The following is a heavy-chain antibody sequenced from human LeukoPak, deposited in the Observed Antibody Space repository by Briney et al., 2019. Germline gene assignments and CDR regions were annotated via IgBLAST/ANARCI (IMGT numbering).Heavy chain of an antibody. D-gene: IGHD2-2*03. CDR2: IYTSGST. CDR3: ARDGYCSSTSCYDI. J-gene: IGHJ3*02. Sequence: SETLSLTCTVSGDSISSGSYYWSWIRQPAGKGLEWIGRIYTSGSTNYNPSLKSRVTISVDTSKNQLSLKLSSVTAADTAVYYCARDGYCSSTSCYDIWGQGTMVTVSS. V-gene: IGHV4-61*02. CDR1: GDSISSGSYY.